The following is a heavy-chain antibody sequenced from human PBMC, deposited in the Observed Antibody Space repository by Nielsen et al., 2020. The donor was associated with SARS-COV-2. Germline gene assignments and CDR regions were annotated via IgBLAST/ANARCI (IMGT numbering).Heavy chain of an antibody. J-gene: IGHJ4*02. D-gene: IGHD3-3*01. CDR3: ARRRIGDFWSGYPPFDY. Sequence: SETLSLTCTVSGGSISSSSYYWGWIRQPPGKGLEWIGSIYYSGSTYYNPSLKSRVTISVDTSKNQFSLKLSSVTAADTAVYYCARRRIGDFWSGYPPFDYWGQGTLVTVSS. CDR2: IYYSGST. V-gene: IGHV4-39*01. CDR1: GGSISSSSYY.